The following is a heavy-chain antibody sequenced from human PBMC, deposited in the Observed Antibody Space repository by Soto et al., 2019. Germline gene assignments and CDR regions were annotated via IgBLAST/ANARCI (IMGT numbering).Heavy chain of an antibody. CDR1: GGTFSSYA. CDR2: IIPIFGTA. J-gene: IGHJ3*02. Sequence: SLKVSCKASGGTFSSYAISWVRQAPGQGLEWMGGIIPIFGTANYAQKFQGRVTITADESTSTAYMELSSLRSEDTAVYYCARSGTAMVLDAFDISGPGTMVTVSS. D-gene: IGHD5-18*01. CDR3: ARSGTAMVLDAFDI. V-gene: IGHV1-69*13.